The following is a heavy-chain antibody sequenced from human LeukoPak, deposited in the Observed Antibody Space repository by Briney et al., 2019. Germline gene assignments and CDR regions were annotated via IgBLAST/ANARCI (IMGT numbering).Heavy chain of an antibody. CDR2: IYYSGTT. Sequence: SETLSLTCTVSRGSLNNYYWTWIRQPPGKGLEWIGYIYYSGTTNYNPSLKSRLTISLDTSKNQFSLKLTSVTAADTAVYYCATAAQNWNNAPYFDFWGQETLVTVSS. J-gene: IGHJ4*02. V-gene: IGHV4-59*08. CDR1: RGSLNNYY. D-gene: IGHD1/OR15-1a*01. CDR3: ATAAQNWNNAPYFDF.